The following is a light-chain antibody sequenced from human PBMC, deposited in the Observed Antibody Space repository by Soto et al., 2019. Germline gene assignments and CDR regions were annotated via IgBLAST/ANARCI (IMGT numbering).Light chain of an antibody. CDR2: SNS. Sequence: QSVLTQPPSASGTPGQRVTISCSGSTSNIGTYSVYWFQHLPGTAPKLLIHSNSQRPSGVPDRFSGSKYATSATQAISGLRSEHEGDYSRAAWNDRLRGWVFGGGTKLTFL. V-gene: IGLV1-47*01. CDR3: AAWNDRLRGWV. CDR1: TSNIGTYS. J-gene: IGLJ3*02.